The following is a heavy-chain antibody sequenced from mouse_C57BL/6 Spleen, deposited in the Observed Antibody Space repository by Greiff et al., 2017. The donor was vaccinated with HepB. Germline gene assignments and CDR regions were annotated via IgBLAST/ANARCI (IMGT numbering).Heavy chain of an antibody. CDR3: ALITTSAMDY. V-gene: IGHV1-76*01. D-gene: IGHD1-1*01. CDR2: IYPGSGNT. Sequence: VQLQQSGAELVRPGASVKLSCKASGYTFTDYYINWVKQRPGQGLEWIARIYPGSGNTYYNEKFKGKATLTAEKSSSTAYMQLSSLTSEDSAVYFCALITTSAMDYWGQGTSVTVSS. J-gene: IGHJ4*01. CDR1: GYTFTDYY.